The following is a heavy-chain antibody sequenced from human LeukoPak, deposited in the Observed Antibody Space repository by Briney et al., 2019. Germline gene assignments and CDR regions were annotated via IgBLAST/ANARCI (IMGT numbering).Heavy chain of an antibody. CDR2: ISYGAATT. CDR3: ANLNSGYATDF. CDR1: EFTFSTYP. J-gene: IGHJ4*02. V-gene: IGHV3-23*01. D-gene: IGHD5-12*01. Sequence: GGSLRLSCAASEFTFSTYPMSWVRQAPGKGLEWVSLISYGAATTYYADSVKGRFTISRDNSKNTLYLQMISLRAEDTAVYYCANLNSGYATDFWGQGTLVTVSS.